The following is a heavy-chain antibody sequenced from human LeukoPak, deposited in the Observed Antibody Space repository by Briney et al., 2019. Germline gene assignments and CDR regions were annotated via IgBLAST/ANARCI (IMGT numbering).Heavy chain of an antibody. J-gene: IGHJ4*02. D-gene: IGHD5-18*01. CDR1: GFAVSTYS. CDR2: LNSDGIRK. CDR3: ARAGFYNGYDY. Sequence: GGSLRLSCEGFGFAVSTYSMHWVRQPPGQGLVWVSRLNSDGIRKGYADSVRGRMTISRDNAKNTFYMYMDSLRPEDTAVYFCARAGFYNGYDYWGPGTLVTVSS. V-gene: IGHV3-74*01.